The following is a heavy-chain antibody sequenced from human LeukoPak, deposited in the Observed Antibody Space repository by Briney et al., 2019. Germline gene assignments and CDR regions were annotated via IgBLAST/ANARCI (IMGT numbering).Heavy chain of an antibody. CDR2: ISSSGDST. J-gene: IGHJ4*02. V-gene: IGHV3-64D*08. CDR3: VKDGMAVAGTAPLDY. CDR1: GVTFSSYA. Sequence: GGSLRLSCSASGVTFSSYAMHWVRQAPGKGLEYVSAISSSGDSTYYADSVKGRFTISRDNSKNTLYLQMSSLRPEDAAVYYCVKDGMAVAGTAPLDYWGLGILVTVSS. D-gene: IGHD6-19*01.